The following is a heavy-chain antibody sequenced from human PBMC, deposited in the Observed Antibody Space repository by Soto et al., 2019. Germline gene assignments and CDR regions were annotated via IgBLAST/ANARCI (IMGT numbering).Heavy chain of an antibody. CDR1: GFTFSSYW. J-gene: IGHJ6*02. Sequence: EVQVVESGGGLIQPGGSLRLSCAASGFTFSSYWMHWVRQAPGKGLVWVSRINSDGRTTNYADSVKGRLTISRDNAKNTVYLQMNSLRAEDTAVYYCARDPGGGMDVWGQGTTVTVSS. CDR3: ARDPGGGMDV. CDR2: INSDGRTT. V-gene: IGHV3-74*01. D-gene: IGHD2-15*01.